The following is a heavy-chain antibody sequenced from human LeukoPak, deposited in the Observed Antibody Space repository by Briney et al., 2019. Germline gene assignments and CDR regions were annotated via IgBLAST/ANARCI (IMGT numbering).Heavy chain of an antibody. CDR2: IYYSGST. V-gene: IGHV4-61*01. Sequence: SETLSLTCTVSGGSVSSGSYYWSWIRQSPGKGLEWIGYIYYSGSTNYNPSLKSRVTISVDTSKNQFSLKLSSVTAADTAVYYCAIVEGPTWAEYFQHWGQGTLVTVSS. D-gene: IGHD5-24*01. CDR3: AIVEGPTWAEYFQH. CDR1: GGSVSSGSYY. J-gene: IGHJ1*01.